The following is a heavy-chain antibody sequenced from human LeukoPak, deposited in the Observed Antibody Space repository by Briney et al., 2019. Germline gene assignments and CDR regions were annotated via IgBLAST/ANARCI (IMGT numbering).Heavy chain of an antibody. CDR1: GFTFSSYG. D-gene: IGHD6-13*01. V-gene: IGHV3-30*18. CDR3: AKDLSSSWYYYYYGMDV. Sequence: PGGSLRLSCAASGFTFSSYGTHWVRQAPGKGLEWVAVISYDGSNKYYADSVKGRFTISRDNSKNTLYLQMNSLRAEDTAVYYCAKDLSSSWYYYYYGMDVWGQGTTVTVSS. J-gene: IGHJ6*02. CDR2: ISYDGSNK.